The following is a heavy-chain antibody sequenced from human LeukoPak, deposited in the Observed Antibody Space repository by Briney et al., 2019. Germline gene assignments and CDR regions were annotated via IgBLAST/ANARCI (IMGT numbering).Heavy chain of an antibody. D-gene: IGHD6-19*01. Sequence: GGSLRLSCVASGFTFRNYDMHWVRQATGKGLEWVSGIGAAGDTYYPGSVKGRFTISREDANNSLYLQMNSLRAGDTAMYYCARDRAGDFDYWGQGTLVTVSS. V-gene: IGHV3-13*04. J-gene: IGHJ4*02. CDR3: ARDRAGDFDY. CDR2: IGAAGDT. CDR1: GFTFRNYD.